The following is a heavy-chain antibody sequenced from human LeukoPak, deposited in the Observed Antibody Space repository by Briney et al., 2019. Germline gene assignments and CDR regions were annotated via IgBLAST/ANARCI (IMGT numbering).Heavy chain of an antibody. Sequence: GASVKVSCKVSGYTLTELSMQWVRQAPGKGLEWMGGFDPEDGETIYAQKFQGRVTVTRDTSTSTVHMELSGLRSEDTAVYYCARDQEGFDYWGQGTLVTVSS. J-gene: IGHJ4*02. CDR3: ARDQEGFDY. V-gene: IGHV1-24*01. CDR2: FDPEDGET. CDR1: GYTLTELS.